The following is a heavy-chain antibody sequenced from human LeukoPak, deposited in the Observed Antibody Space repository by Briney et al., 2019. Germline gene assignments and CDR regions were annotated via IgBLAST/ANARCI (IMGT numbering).Heavy chain of an antibody. J-gene: IGHJ5*02. D-gene: IGHD2-2*01. CDR2: INARGDT. CDR1: GWSFNDHY. Sequence: SETLSLICAVYGWSFNDHYWNWIRQPPGKGLEWIGEINARGDTNFNPSLKSRVTISVDSSKNQFSLTLRSMIAADTAVYYCARGQVPAARGYNWSDPWGQGTLVTVSS. V-gene: IGHV4-34*01. CDR3: ARGQVPAARGYNWSDP.